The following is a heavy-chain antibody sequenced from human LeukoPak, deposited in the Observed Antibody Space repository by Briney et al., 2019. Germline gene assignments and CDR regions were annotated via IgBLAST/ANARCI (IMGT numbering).Heavy chain of an antibody. D-gene: IGHD6-13*01. J-gene: IGHJ5*02. Sequence: PGGSLRLSCAASGFTFSSYWMHWVRQAPGKGLVWVSRINSDESSTSYADPVKGRFTISRDNAKNTLYLQMNSLRAEDTAVYYCARRVKGIAAATGAYNWFDPWGQGTLVTVSS. V-gene: IGHV3-74*01. CDR2: INSDESST. CDR1: GFTFSSYW. CDR3: ARRVKGIAAATGAYNWFDP.